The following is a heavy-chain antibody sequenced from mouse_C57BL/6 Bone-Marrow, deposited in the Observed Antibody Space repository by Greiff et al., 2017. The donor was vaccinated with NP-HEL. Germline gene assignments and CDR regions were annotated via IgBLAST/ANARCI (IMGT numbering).Heavy chain of an antibody. CDR1: GFTFSSYA. Sequence: DVKLVESGGGLVKPGGSLKLSCAASGFTFSSYAMSWVRQTPEKRLEWVATISDGGSYTYYPDNVKGRFTISRDNAKNNLYLQMSHLKSEDTAMYYCARDNSPWFAYWGQGTLVTVSA. CDR2: ISDGGSYT. D-gene: IGHD1-3*01. J-gene: IGHJ3*01. V-gene: IGHV5-4*01. CDR3: ARDNSPWFAY.